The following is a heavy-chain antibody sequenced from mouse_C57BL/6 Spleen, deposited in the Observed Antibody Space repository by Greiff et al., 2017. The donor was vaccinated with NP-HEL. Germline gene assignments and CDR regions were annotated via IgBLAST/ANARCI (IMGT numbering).Heavy chain of an antibody. Sequence: QVQLQQSGAELVKPGASVKMSCKASGYTFTSYWITWVKQRPGQGLEWIGDSYPGSGSTNYNEKFKSKATLTVDTSSSTAYMQLSSLTSEDSAVYYCARQVAYFDYWGQGTTLTVSS. D-gene: IGHD1-1*02. CDR1: GYTFTSYW. CDR2: SYPGSGST. J-gene: IGHJ2*01. V-gene: IGHV1-55*01. CDR3: ARQVAYFDY.